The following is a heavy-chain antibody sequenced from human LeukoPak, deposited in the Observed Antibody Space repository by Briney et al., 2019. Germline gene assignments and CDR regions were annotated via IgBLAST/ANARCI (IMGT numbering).Heavy chain of an antibody. Sequence: GESLKISCKGSGYSFTSYWIGWVRQMPGKGLEWMGIIYPGDSDTRYSPSFQGQVTISADKSISTAYLQWSNLKASDTAMYYCASSNWGSGYYYYGMDVWGQGTTVAVSS. J-gene: IGHJ6*02. D-gene: IGHD7-27*01. CDR3: ASSNWGSGYYYYGMDV. V-gene: IGHV5-51*01. CDR1: GYSFTSYW. CDR2: IYPGDSDT.